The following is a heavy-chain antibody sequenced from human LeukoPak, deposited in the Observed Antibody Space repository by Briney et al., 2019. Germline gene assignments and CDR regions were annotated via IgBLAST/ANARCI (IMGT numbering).Heavy chain of an antibody. CDR1: GGSFSGYY. CDR2: INHSGST. Sequence: PSETLSLTCAVYGGSFSGYYWSWIRQPPGKGLEWIGEINHSGSTNYNPSLKSRVTISVDTSKNQFSLKLSSVTAADTAVYYCARRPSPGTTGTFLDYWGQGTLVTVSS. D-gene: IGHD1-1*01. J-gene: IGHJ4*02. V-gene: IGHV4-34*01. CDR3: ARRPSPGTTGTFLDY.